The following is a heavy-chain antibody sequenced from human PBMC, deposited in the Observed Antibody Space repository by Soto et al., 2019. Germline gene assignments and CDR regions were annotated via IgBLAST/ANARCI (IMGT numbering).Heavy chain of an antibody. V-gene: IGHV3-7*01. D-gene: IGHD3-16*01. Sequence: EVQLVESGGGLVQPGGSLRISYTVSGFSFSSYWMSWVRQAPGKGLEWVASIKQDESEKYYVDSVKGRFTISRDNLDDSLFLQMNSLSADDSAVYFCVRDVAFDYVNWGQGTLVTVSS. CDR1: GFSFSSYW. CDR2: IKQDESEK. CDR3: VRDVAFDYVN. J-gene: IGHJ4*02.